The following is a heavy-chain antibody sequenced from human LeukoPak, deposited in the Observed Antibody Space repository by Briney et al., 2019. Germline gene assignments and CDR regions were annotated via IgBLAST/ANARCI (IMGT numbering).Heavy chain of an antibody. CDR2: IYYSGST. CDR1: GVSISSGNW. Sequence: PSETLSLTCAVYGVSISSGNWWTWVRQPPGKGLEWIGYIYYSGSTNYNPSLKSRVTISVDTSKNQFSLKLSSVTAADTAVYYCARVSDSSGYVDYWGQGTLVTVSS. CDR3: ARVSDSSGYVDY. D-gene: IGHD3-22*01. J-gene: IGHJ4*02. V-gene: IGHV4-4*02.